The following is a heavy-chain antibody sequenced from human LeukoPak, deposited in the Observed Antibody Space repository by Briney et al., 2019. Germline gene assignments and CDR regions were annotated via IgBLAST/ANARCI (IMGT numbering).Heavy chain of an antibody. V-gene: IGHV4-61*01. Sequence: SETLSLTCTVSGASVSSGRYFWSWLRQPPGKGLEWIGYLYYSGSPNYNPSLKSRVTISIDTSKNQFSLRLNSVTAADTAVYYCARVYYYDTNYFDYWGQGTLVTVSS. CDR2: LYYSGSP. D-gene: IGHD3-22*01. J-gene: IGHJ4*02. CDR1: GASVSSGRYF. CDR3: ARVYYYDTNYFDY.